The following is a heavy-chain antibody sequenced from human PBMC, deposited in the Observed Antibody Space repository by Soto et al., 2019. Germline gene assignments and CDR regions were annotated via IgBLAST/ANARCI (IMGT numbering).Heavy chain of an antibody. J-gene: IGHJ5*02. Sequence: QVQLQESGPGLVKPSETLPLTCTVSGGSISSYYWCWIRQPPGKGLEWIGYIYYSGSTNYNPSLKSRVTISVDTSKNQFSLKLSSVTAADTAVYYCARDDSSGYYNWFDPWGQGTLVTVSS. CDR2: IYYSGST. V-gene: IGHV4-59*01. D-gene: IGHD3-22*01. CDR1: GGSISSYY. CDR3: ARDDSSGYYNWFDP.